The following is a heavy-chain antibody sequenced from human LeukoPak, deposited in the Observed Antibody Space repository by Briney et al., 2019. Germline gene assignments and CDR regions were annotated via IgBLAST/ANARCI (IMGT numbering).Heavy chain of an antibody. J-gene: IGHJ4*02. D-gene: IGHD1-26*01. CDR2: INLNSGGT. CDR1: QYTFTDYY. Sequence: GASVTVSCKASQYTFTDYYMHWVRQAPGQGLEWMGWINLNSGGTNYARRFQGRVTMTSDTSISTAYMELSRLTSDDTAVYYCARSMFSVGASPQPSFDYWGQGTLVTVSS. CDR3: ARSMFSVGASPQPSFDY. V-gene: IGHV1-2*02.